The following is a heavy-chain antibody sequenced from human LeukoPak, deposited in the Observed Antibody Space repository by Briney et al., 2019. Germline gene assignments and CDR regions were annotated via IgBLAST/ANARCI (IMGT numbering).Heavy chain of an antibody. J-gene: IGHJ4*02. Sequence: PGGSLRLACAASGFTFSSYGMHWVRQAPGKGVEWVAVISYDGSNKYYADSVKGRFTISRDNSKNTLYLQMNSLRAEDTAVYYCARGLYYYDSSGYYFLDYWGQGTLVTVSS. CDR1: GFTFSSYG. CDR3: ARGLYYYDSSGYYFLDY. V-gene: IGHV3-30*19. CDR2: ISYDGSNK. D-gene: IGHD3-22*01.